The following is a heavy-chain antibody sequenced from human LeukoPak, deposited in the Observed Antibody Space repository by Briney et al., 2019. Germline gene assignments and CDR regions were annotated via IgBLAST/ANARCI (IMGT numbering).Heavy chain of an antibody. D-gene: IGHD3-9*01. Sequence: ASVKVSCKASGYSFISYGISWVRQAPGQGLEWMGWIDPYNVNRNYVQKFQGRVTMTTDTSTTTAYMELGSRTSDDTGVYYCARDKGGYDNAFDYWGQGTLVTVSS. V-gene: IGHV1-18*01. J-gene: IGHJ4*02. CDR3: ARDKGGYDNAFDY. CDR1: GYSFISYG. CDR2: IDPYNVNR.